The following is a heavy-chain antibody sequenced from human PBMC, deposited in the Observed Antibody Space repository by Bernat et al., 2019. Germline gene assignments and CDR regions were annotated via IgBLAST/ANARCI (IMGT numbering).Heavy chain of an antibody. Sequence: QVQLVQSGAEVREPGASMKLSCRASGYPATTYYLHWVRQAPGQGLEWMGIIRPHGGGASYPQQFQGRVTMTTDTSTSIFYMELSRLRSDDTAVYFCAKGSSSGWSYNYFDYWGQGTLVTVSS. CDR3: AKGSSSGWSYNYFDY. CDR1: GYPATTYY. D-gene: IGHD6-19*01. V-gene: IGHV1-46*01. CDR2: IRPHGGGA. J-gene: IGHJ4*02.